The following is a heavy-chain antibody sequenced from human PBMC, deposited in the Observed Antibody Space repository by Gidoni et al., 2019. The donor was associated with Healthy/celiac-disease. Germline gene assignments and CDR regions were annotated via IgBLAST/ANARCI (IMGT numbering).Heavy chain of an antibody. CDR3: VRHDIALMVYDT. D-gene: IGHD2-8*01. J-gene: IGHJ4*02. V-gene: IGHV4-39*01. Sequence: QLQLRESGPGLVRPSETLSLTCVVSGGSISGTNFYWGRMRQPPGKGLEWIGSVYESGSSYYNPSLKSRIIVSVDTSKKQFSLKLKSLTAADTAVYYCVRHDIALMVYDTWGEGTLVTVSS. CDR2: VYESGSS. CDR1: GGSISGTNFY.